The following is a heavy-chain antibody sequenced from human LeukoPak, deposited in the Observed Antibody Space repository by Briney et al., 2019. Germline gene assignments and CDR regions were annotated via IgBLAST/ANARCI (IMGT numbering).Heavy chain of an antibody. CDR2: IIPIFGTA. J-gene: IGHJ4*02. V-gene: IGHV1-69*05. CDR1: GGTFSSYA. Sequence: SVKVSCKASGGTFSSYAISWVRPAPGQGLEWMGGIIPIFGTANYAQKFQGRVTITTDESTSTAYMELSSLRSEDTAVYYCARVRYGGNPTYYFDYWGQGTLVTVSS. CDR3: ARVRYGGNPTYYFDY. D-gene: IGHD4-23*01.